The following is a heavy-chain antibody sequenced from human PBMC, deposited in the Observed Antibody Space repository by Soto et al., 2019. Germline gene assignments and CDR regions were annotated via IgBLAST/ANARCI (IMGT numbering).Heavy chain of an antibody. CDR2: IYTSGST. CDR1: GGSISSYY. D-gene: IGHD3-22*01. V-gene: IGHV4-4*07. J-gene: IGHJ4*02. CDR3: ARGSSGYYYDNYFDY. Sequence: ETLSRTCTVSGGSISSYYWSWIRQPSGKGLEWIGRIYTSGSTNYNPSLKSRVTMSVDTSKNQFSLKLSSVTATDTAVYYCARGSSGYYYDNYFDYWGQGTLVTVSS.